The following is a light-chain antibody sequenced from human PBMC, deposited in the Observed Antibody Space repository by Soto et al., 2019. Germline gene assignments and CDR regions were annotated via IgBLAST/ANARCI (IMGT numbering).Light chain of an antibody. V-gene: IGLV1-44*01. CDR2: SNN. Sequence: HSVLTQPPSASGSPGQTVTISGSGISSNIGSHTVNWYQQLPGTAPKLLIYSNNQRHSGVPDRFSGSKSGTSASLAISGLQCEDEVDYYSAAWEDSLNAWVFGGGTTLTVL. CDR3: AAWEDSLNAWV. CDR1: SSNIGSHT. J-gene: IGLJ3*02.